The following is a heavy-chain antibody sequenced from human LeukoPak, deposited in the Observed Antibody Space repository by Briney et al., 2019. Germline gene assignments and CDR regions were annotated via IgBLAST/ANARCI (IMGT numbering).Heavy chain of an antibody. CDR2: IYPADSET. CDR1: GYGFINYW. J-gene: IGHJ2*01. V-gene: IGHV5-51*01. Sequence: GESLKISCKGSGYGFINYWIAWVRQMPGKGLEWMGIIYPADSETRYSPSFQGQVTISVDMSISTAYLQWSSLKASDSAMYYCARTSGYTYGFYWYFDLWGRGTLVTVSS. CDR3: ARTSGYTYGFYWYFDL. D-gene: IGHD5-18*01.